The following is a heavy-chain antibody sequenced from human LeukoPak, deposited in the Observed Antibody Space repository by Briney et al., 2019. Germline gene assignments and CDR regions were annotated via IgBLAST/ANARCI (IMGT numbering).Heavy chain of an antibody. CDR1: GGSISSSSYY. V-gene: IGHV4-39*01. CDR2: IYYSGST. D-gene: IGHD2-15*01. Sequence: SSETLSLTCTVSGGSISSSSYYWGWICQPPGKGLEWIGSIYYSGSTYYNPSLKSRVTISVDTSKNQFSLKLSSVTAADTAVYYCARATDCSGGSCSEYYYYYMDVWGKGTTVTISS. J-gene: IGHJ6*03. CDR3: ARATDCSGGSCSEYYYYYMDV.